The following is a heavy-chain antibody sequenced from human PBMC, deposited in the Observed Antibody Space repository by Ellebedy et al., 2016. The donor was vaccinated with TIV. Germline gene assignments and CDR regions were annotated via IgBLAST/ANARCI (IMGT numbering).Heavy chain of an antibody. D-gene: IGHD3-10*01. V-gene: IGHV4-59*01. Sequence: SETLSLXXTVSGGSISSYYWSWIRQPPGKGLEWIGYIYYSGSTNYNPSLKSRVTISVDTSKNQFSLKLSSVTAADTAVYYCARDRRWVWFGEFSNHQTYYYYYGMDVWGQGTTVTVSS. CDR3: ARDRRWVWFGEFSNHQTYYYYYGMDV. J-gene: IGHJ6*02. CDR2: IYYSGST. CDR1: GGSISSYY.